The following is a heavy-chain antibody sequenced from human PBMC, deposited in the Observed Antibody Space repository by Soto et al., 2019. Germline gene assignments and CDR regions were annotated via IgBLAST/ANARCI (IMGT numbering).Heavy chain of an antibody. V-gene: IGHV4-59*08. CDR1: GDSISSSF. CDR2: ISDSGRA. J-gene: IGHJ5*02. CDR3: ARRGDWFDL. Sequence: LETLSLTCTVSGDSISSSFWSWIRQPPGKGLEWLGYISDSGRANYNPSLNSRVTISIDTSKNQFSLTLRSVTGADTAVYHCARRGDWFDLWGQGILVTVSS.